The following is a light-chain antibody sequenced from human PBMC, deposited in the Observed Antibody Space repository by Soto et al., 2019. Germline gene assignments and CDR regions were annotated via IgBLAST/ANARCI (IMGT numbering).Light chain of an antibody. CDR1: QAIKDD. CDR3: LQDYNYPYT. J-gene: IGKJ2*01. CDR2: RSS. V-gene: IGKV1-6*01. Sequence: AIQMTQSPSSLSASVGDRVNITCRASQAIKDDLVWYQQRPGKAPKLLAYRSSRLQNGVPSRFSGSGSGTDFTLTISSLQPEDFATYYCLQDYNYPYTFGQGTKLEI.